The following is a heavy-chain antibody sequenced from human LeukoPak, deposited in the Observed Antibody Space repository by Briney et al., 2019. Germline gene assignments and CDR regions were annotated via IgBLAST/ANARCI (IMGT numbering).Heavy chain of an antibody. J-gene: IGHJ5*02. Sequence: SETLSLTCTVSGGSISSYYWSWIRQPPGKGLEWIGYIYYSGSTNYNPSLKSRVTISVDTSKNQFSLKLSSVTAADTAVYYCARDRGITMVRGAANWFDPWGQGTLVTVSS. CDR1: GGSISSYY. CDR2: IYYSGST. D-gene: IGHD3-10*01. CDR3: ARDRGITMVRGAANWFDP. V-gene: IGHV4-59*01.